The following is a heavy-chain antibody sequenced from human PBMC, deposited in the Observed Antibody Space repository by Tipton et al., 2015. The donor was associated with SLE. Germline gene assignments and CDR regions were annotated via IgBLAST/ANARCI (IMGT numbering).Heavy chain of an antibody. CDR2: IDASGNSI. D-gene: IGHD2-8*02. Sequence: SLRLSCAASGFTFSTYEMIWVRQAPGKGLECVSYIDASGNSIYYADSVKGRFTISRDNARNSLYLQMNSLRAEDTAVYYCARDPICTGGVCPAGSLGDGMDVWGQGTTVTVSS. V-gene: IGHV3-48*03. J-gene: IGHJ6*02. CDR1: GFTFSTYE. CDR3: ARDPICTGGVCPAGSLGDGMDV.